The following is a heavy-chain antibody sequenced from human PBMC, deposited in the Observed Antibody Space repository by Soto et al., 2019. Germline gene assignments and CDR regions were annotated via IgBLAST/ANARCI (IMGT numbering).Heavy chain of an antibody. J-gene: IGHJ5*02. V-gene: IGHV4-39*07. CDR2: IYYSGST. CDR3: ASRIAAGGRTTFWFDP. D-gene: IGHD6-13*01. Sequence: HSETPSLTCTVCGGSVCSSSYYWGWIRQPPGKGLEWIGSIYYSGSTYYNPSLKSRVTISVDTSKNQFSLKLSSVTAADTAVYYCASRIAAGGRTTFWFDPWGQGTLVTVSS. CDR1: GGSVCSSSYY.